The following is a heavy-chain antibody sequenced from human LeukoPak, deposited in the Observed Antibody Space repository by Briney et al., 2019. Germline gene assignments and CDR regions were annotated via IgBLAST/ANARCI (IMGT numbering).Heavy chain of an antibody. D-gene: IGHD6-13*01. J-gene: IGHJ4*02. CDR1: GGTFSSYA. CDR2: IIPIFGTA. Sequence: SVKVSCKASGGTFSSYAISWVRQAPGQGLEWMGGIIPIFGTANYAQKFQGRVTITADESTSTAYMELSSLRSEDTAVYYCARDLDYSSKPVWGGYWGQGTLVTVSS. CDR3: ARDLDYSSKPVWGGY. V-gene: IGHV1-69*13.